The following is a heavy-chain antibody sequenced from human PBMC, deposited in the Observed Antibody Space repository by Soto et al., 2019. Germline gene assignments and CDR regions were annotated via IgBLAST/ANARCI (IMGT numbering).Heavy chain of an antibody. Sequence: SETLSLTCAVSGGSISSGGYSWSWIRQPPGKGLEWIGYIYHSGSTYYNPSLKSRVTISVGRSKNQFSLKLSSVTAADTAVYYCARGSSRGYYFDYWGQGTLVTVSS. CDR1: GGSISSGGYS. CDR2: IYHSGST. V-gene: IGHV4-30-2*01. D-gene: IGHD3-10*01. CDR3: ARGSSRGYYFDY. J-gene: IGHJ4*02.